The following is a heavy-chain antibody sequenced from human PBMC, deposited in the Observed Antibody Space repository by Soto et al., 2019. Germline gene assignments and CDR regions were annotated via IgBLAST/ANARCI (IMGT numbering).Heavy chain of an antibody. CDR2: ISSNGGST. CDR3: ARDYPGSSGHFDY. D-gene: IGHD6-6*01. V-gene: IGHV3-64*01. CDR1: GFTFSSYA. J-gene: IGHJ4*02. Sequence: GGSLRLSCAASGFTFSSYAMHWVRQAPGKGLEYVSAISSNGGSTYYANSVKGRFTISRDNSKNTLYLQMGSLRAEDMAVYYCARDYPGSSGHFDYWGQGTLVTVSS.